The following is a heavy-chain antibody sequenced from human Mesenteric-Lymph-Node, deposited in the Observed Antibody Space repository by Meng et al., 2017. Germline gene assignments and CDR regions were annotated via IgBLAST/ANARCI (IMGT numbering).Heavy chain of an antibody. J-gene: IGHJ4*02. CDR1: GVSISSSDW. V-gene: IGHV4-4*02. CDR3: VRERPRANVDASMDLIDY. CDR2: ILHTGNA. Sequence: VRLRGSGPGLVKASGIRSPTCAVTGVSISSSDWWGWVRQTSGKGLEWIGEILHTGNANYNPSLKSRVSMSVDNSKNQFSLNLISVTAADTAVYYCVRERPRANVDASMDLIDYWGQGTLVTVSS. D-gene: IGHD4/OR15-4a*01.